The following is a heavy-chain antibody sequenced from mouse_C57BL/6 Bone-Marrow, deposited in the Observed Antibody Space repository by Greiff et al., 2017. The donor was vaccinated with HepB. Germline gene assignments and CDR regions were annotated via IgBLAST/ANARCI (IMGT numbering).Heavy chain of an antibody. CDR2: ISGGGGNT. CDR3: ARQRIYYDYDDYAMDY. D-gene: IGHD2-4*01. CDR1: GFTFSSYT. Sequence: DVKLVESGGGLVKPGGSLKLSCAASGFTFSSYTMSWVRQTPEKRLEWVATISGGGGNTYYPDSVKGRFTISRDNAKNTLYLQMSSLRSEDTALYYCARQRIYYDYDDYAMDYWGQGTSVTVSS. J-gene: IGHJ4*01. V-gene: IGHV5-9*01.